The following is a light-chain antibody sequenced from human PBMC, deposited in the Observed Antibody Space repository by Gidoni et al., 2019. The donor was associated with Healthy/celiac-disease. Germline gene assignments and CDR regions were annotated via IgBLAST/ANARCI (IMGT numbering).Light chain of an antibody. CDR1: QSISSW. J-gene: IGKJ1*01. V-gene: IGKV1-5*03. CDR3: QQYNSFLWT. Sequence: DIQMTQSPSTLSASVGDRVTITCRASQSISSWLAWYQQKPGKAPKLLIYKASSFESGVPSRFSGSGSGTEFTLTISSLQPDDFATYYCQQYNSFLWTFGQGTKVEIK. CDR2: KAS.